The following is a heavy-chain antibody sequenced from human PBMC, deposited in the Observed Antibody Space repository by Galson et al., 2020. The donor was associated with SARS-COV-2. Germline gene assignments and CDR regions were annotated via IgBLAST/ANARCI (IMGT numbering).Heavy chain of an antibody. J-gene: IGHJ4*02. CDR2: IFYDGSDK. CDR3: ARDGQLSSGWAFDY. V-gene: IGHV3-33*01. Sequence: GESLKISCAASGFTFSNHAIHWVRQAPGKGLEWVAQIFYDGSDKYYGESVKGRFTISRDSSKNMAYLQMNNLKVDDTAVYYCARDGQLSSGWAFDYWGQGTLVTVSS. D-gene: IGHD6-19*01. CDR1: GFTFSNHA.